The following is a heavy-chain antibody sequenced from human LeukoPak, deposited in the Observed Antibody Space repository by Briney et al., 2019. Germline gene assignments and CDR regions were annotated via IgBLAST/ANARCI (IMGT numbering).Heavy chain of an antibody. J-gene: IGHJ5*02. Sequence: SETLSLTCSVSGGSITTSSYYWGWIRQPPEKGLEWIGSIYQSGSTYYNPSLKSRVTISVDTSKNHFSLKLSSVTAADTAVYYCARVPGPNWFDPWGQGTLVTVSS. V-gene: IGHV4-39*02. CDR1: GGSITTSSYY. CDR3: ARVPGPNWFDP. CDR2: IYQSGST.